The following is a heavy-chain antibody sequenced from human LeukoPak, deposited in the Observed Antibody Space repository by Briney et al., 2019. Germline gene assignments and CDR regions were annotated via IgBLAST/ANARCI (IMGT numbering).Heavy chain of an antibody. CDR1: GGTFSSYA. CDR2: IIPILGIA. D-gene: IGHD6-13*01. Sequence: GASVKVSCKASGGTFSSYAISWVRQAPGQGLEWMGRIIPILGIANYAQKFQGRVTITADKSTSTAYMELSSLRSEDTAVYYCARSYSSSWYTEYYFDYWGQGTLVTVSS. V-gene: IGHV1-69*04. J-gene: IGHJ4*02. CDR3: ARSYSSSWYTEYYFDY.